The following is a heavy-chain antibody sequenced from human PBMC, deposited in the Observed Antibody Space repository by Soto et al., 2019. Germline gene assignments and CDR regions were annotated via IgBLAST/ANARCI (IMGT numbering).Heavy chain of an antibody. J-gene: IGHJ6*02. CDR1: GFIFTRYG. D-gene: IGHD4-4*01. Sequence: PGGSLRLSCAASGFIFTRYGMHWVRQAPGKGLEWMALILHDGSAEYYADSVKGRFTISRDNSKNTLYLQMNSLTAEDTAVYYCARSRDGYSFYFYYGMDGWGQGTTVTVSS. CDR3: ARSRDGYSFYFYYGMDG. V-gene: IGHV3-30*03. CDR2: ILHDGSAE.